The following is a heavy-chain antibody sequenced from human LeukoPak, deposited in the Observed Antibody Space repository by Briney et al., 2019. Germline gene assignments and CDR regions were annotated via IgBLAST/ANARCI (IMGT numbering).Heavy chain of an antibody. Sequence: ASVKVSCKASGYSFIEYGLIWVRQAPGQGLEWMGIINPSGGSTSYAQKFQGRVTMTRDMSTSTVYMELSSLRSEDTAVYYCAREYAAVDTAMVRAFDYWGQGTLVTVSS. D-gene: IGHD5-18*01. CDR2: INPSGGST. V-gene: IGHV1-46*01. J-gene: IGHJ4*02. CDR1: GYSFIEYG. CDR3: AREYAAVDTAMVRAFDY.